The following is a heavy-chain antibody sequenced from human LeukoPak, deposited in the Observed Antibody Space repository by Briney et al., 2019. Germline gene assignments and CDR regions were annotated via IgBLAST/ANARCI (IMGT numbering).Heavy chain of an antibody. Sequence: GGSLRLSCAASGFTFSSYGMHWVRQAPGKGLEWVAVISYDGSNKYCADSVKGRFTISRDNSKNTLYLQMTSLTAEDTAVYYCAKALSSLRDAWGQGTLVTVSS. J-gene: IGHJ4*02. CDR1: GFTFSSYG. D-gene: IGHD4-17*01. CDR3: AKALSSLRDA. V-gene: IGHV3-30*18. CDR2: ISYDGSNK.